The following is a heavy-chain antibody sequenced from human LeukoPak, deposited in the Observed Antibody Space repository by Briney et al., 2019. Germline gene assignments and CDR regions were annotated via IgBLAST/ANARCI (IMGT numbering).Heavy chain of an antibody. D-gene: IGHD6-13*01. CDR2: ISSSSRYI. J-gene: IGHJ4*02. V-gene: IGHV3-21*01. CDR1: GFTFSSYS. Sequence: GGSLRLSCAASGFTFSSYSMNGVRQAPGRGLEGVASISSSSRYIYFADSVNARFTISRDNANTLLYLQMHSLRAEDTAVYYCARAGFIPAADKYYFDYWGQGTLVTVSS. CDR3: ARAGFIPAADKYYFDY.